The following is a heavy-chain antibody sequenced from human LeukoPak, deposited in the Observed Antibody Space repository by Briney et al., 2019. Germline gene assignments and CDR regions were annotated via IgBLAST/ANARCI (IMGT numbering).Heavy chain of an antibody. Sequence: GGSLRLSCVGSGFSISHHWINWVRQAPGTGLEWVANIRGDGNDLCYADSVKDRFTISRDNLKNSVFLQMNSLRVEDTAVYYCAREDAVSSPGFDSWGQGTLVTVSS. CDR2: IRGDGNDL. D-gene: IGHD2-8*01. J-gene: IGHJ5*01. CDR1: GFSISHHW. V-gene: IGHV3-7*01. CDR3: AREDAVSSPGFDS.